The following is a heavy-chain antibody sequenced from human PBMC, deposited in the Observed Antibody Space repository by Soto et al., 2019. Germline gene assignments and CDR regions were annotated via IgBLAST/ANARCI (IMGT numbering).Heavy chain of an antibody. CDR3: ARGGYPFDY. Sequence: PSETLSLTCTVSGGSISSYYWSWIRQPPGKGLEWIGDIYYSGSTNYNPSLKSRVTISVDTSKNQFSLKLSSVTAADTAVYYCARGGYPFDYWGQGTLVTVSS. CDR1: GGSISSYY. J-gene: IGHJ4*02. D-gene: IGHD5-12*01. V-gene: IGHV4-59*01. CDR2: IYYSGST.